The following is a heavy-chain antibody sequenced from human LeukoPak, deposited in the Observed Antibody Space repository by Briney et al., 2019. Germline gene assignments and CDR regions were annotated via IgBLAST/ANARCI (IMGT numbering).Heavy chain of an antibody. CDR2: IYYSGST. D-gene: IGHD3-10*01. CDR1: GGSISSYY. J-gene: IGHJ4*02. Sequence: SETLSLTCTVSGGSISSYYWSWIRQPPGKGLEWIGYIYYSGSTNYNPSLKSRVTISVDTSKNQFPLRLSSVTAADTAVYYCARDSGRSDLDYWGQGTLVTVSS. CDR3: ARDSGRSDLDY. V-gene: IGHV4-59*01.